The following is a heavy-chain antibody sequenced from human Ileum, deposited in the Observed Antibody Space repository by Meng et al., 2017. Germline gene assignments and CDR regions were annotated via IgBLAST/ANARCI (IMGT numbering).Heavy chain of an antibody. CDR3: AGQPTSSGAGYSWFDP. V-gene: IGHV4-39*01. J-gene: IGHJ5*02. Sequence: QLQLQESGSGLVKPTETLSLTCIVSGGSVTSSSYDWGWIRQPPGKGLEWIGGITYTGNSYTTPSLKTRLTTSLDTSKNQFSLRLNSLTAADTAVYYCAGQPTSSGAGYSWFDPWGQGILVTVSS. D-gene: IGHD2-2*01. CDR1: GGSVTSSSYD. CDR2: ITYTGNS.